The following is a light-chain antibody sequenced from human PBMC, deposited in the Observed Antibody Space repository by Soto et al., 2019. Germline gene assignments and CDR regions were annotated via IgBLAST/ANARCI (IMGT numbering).Light chain of an antibody. CDR1: SSDLGSYNL. J-gene: IGLJ3*02. CDR3: CSYAGSSTSWV. V-gene: IGLV2-23*02. Sequence: QSALTQPASVSGYPGQSLTISCTGTSSDLGSYNLVSWYQQHPGKAPKLMIYEVNKRPSGVSNRFSASKSGNTASLTISGLQAEDEADYYCCSYAGSSTSWVFGGGTKVTVL. CDR2: EVN.